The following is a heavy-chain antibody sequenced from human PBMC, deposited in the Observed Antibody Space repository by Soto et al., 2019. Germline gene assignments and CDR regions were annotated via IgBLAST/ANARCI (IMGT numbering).Heavy chain of an antibody. CDR3: ARGYPGFGELLSLYYYYGMDV. J-gene: IGHJ6*02. Sequence: PSETLSLTCTVSGGSISSYYWSWIRQPPGKGLEWIGYIYYSGSTNHNPSLKSRVTISVDTSKNQFSLKLSSVTAANTAVYYCARGYPGFGELLSLYYYYGMDVWGQGTTVTVSS. CDR1: GGSISSYY. V-gene: IGHV4-59*01. D-gene: IGHD3-10*01. CDR2: IYYSGST.